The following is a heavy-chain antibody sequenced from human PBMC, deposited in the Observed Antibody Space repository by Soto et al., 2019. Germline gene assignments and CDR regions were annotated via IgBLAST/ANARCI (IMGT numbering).Heavy chain of an antibody. CDR2: INPNSGGT. CDR3: ARTLGSSSWWFIGY. Sequence: ASVKVSCKASGYTFTGYYMHWVRQAPGQELEWMGWINPNSGGTNYEQKFQGSVTMTRDTSISTAYLELRRLRSDATAAYYCARTLGSSSWWFIGYWGQGTLVTVSS. CDR1: GYTFTGYY. V-gene: IGHV1-2*02. D-gene: IGHD6-13*01. J-gene: IGHJ4*02.